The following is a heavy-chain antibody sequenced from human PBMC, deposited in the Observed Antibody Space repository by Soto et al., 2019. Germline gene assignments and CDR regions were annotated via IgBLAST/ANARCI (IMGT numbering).Heavy chain of an antibody. V-gene: IGHV3-33*08. CDR2: IWHDGSTR. J-gene: IGHJ4*02. Sequence: GGSLRLSCAVSGFTFRSFGMHWVRQAPGKGLEWVAAIWHDGSTRYYADSVRGRFTISRDNSKNTLYLQMNSLKDEDTAMYYCASQVATGFWGQGTLVTVSS. CDR1: GFTFRSFG. CDR3: ASQVATGF. D-gene: IGHD2-15*01.